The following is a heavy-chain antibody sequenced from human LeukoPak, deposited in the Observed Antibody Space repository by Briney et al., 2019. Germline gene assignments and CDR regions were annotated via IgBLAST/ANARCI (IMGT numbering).Heavy chain of an antibody. CDR1: GGSMSKNY. V-gene: IGHV4-59*08. CDR3: ARLQSANRDNGYYTGGFYYMDV. Sequence: SETLSLTCSVSGGSMSKNYWGWIRQPPGRGLEWIGYISYTGSTSYTPSLKSRVSIFLETPRNQFSLEVSSVIAADTDVYYCARLQSANRDNGYYTGGFYYMDVWGKGTTVPVSS. J-gene: IGHJ6*03. D-gene: IGHD4-17*01. CDR2: ISYTGST.